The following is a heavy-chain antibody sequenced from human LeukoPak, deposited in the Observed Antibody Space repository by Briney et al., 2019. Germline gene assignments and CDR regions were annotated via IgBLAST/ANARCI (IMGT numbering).Heavy chain of an antibody. D-gene: IGHD1-26*01. Sequence: GGSLRLSCAASGFTFSSYEMNWVRQAPGKGLEWVSYISSSGSTIYYADSVKGRFTISRDNAKNSLYLQMNSLRAEDTAVYYCARGKSGSYWLPFDYWGQGTLVTASS. V-gene: IGHV3-48*03. CDR2: ISSSGSTI. CDR1: GFTFSSYE. J-gene: IGHJ4*02. CDR3: ARGKSGSYWLPFDY.